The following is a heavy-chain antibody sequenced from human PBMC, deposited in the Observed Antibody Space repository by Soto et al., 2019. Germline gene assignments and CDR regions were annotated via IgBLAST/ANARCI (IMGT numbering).Heavy chain of an antibody. CDR1: GYTFTSYY. J-gene: IGHJ6*02. V-gene: IGHV1-46*01. Sequence: ASVKVFCKASGYTFTSYYMHWVRQAPGQGLEWMGIINPIGGRTTYAQKFQDRVTMTRDKSTSTLYMELSSLRSEDTAVYYCARGGPAASSYYYYYGMDLWGQGTTVTVSS. CDR3: ARGGPAASSYYYYYGMDL. D-gene: IGHD6-13*01. CDR2: INPIGGRT.